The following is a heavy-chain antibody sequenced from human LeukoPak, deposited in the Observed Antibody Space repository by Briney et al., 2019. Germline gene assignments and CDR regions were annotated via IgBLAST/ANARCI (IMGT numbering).Heavy chain of an antibody. V-gene: IGHV3-23*01. J-gene: IGHJ5*02. CDR2: FSGSGGST. CDR1: GFTFSSYG. D-gene: IGHD1-26*01. Sequence: GGSLRLSCAASGFTFSSYGMHWVRQAPGKGLEWVSSFSGSGGSTYYADSVKGRFTISRDNSKNTLYLQMNSLRAEDTAIYYCTKSGSSRFDPWGQGTLVTVSS. CDR3: TKSGSSRFDP.